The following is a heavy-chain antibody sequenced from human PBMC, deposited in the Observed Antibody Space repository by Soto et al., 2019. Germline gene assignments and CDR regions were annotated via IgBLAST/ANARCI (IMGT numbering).Heavy chain of an antibody. CDR1: GFSFTNAW. V-gene: IGHV3-15*01. Sequence: EVQLVESGGGLVKPGGSLRLSCAGFGFSFTNAWMTCVRQAPGKGLEWVGRIKSISSGATTDYAAPVKGRFSISRDDSKNTVYLQMNRLKTDDTAVYYCMAAATKWGQGTLVTVSS. D-gene: IGHD1-26*01. J-gene: IGHJ4*02. CDR2: IKSISSGATT. CDR3: MAAATK.